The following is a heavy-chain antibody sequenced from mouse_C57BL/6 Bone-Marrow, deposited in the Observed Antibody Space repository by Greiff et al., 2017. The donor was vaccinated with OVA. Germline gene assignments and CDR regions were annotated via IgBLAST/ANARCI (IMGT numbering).Heavy chain of an antibody. CDR2: ISGGGGNT. Sequence: VQLKESGGGLVKPGGSLKLSCAASGFTFSSYTMSWVRQTPEKRLEWVATISGGGGNTYYPDSVKGRFTISRDNAKNTLYLQMSSLRSEDTALYYCAATVVNYAMDYWGQGTSVTVSS. CDR1: GFTFSSYT. D-gene: IGHD1-1*01. CDR3: AATVVNYAMDY. V-gene: IGHV5-9*01. J-gene: IGHJ4*01.